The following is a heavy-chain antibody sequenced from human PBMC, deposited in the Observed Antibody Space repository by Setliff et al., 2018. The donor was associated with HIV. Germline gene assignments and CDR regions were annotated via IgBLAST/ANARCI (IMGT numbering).Heavy chain of an antibody. CDR3: ARGIRTAAAPTFDH. Sequence: SETLSLTCTVSGVATDSNYWTWLRQSPGKGLEWIGYVYYGGITNYSPSLKRRVSISIDTSKNQFYLNLVSVTTADTAVYFCARGIRTAAAPTFDHWGQGALVTV. CDR1: GVATDSNY. V-gene: IGHV4-59*01. D-gene: IGHD6-13*01. CDR2: VYYGGIT. J-gene: IGHJ4*02.